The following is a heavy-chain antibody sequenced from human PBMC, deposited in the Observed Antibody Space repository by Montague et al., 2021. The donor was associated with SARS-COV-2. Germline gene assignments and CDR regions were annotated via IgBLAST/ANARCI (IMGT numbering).Heavy chain of an antibody. J-gene: IGHJ4*02. V-gene: IGHV4-4*07. D-gene: IGHD2-15*01. CDR3: ARGVEAAAPVVDY. Sequence: SETLSLTCTVSGESISGFYWNWIRQPPGKGLEWIGRIYHTGGTNSNPSLKSRVTMSVDTSKNQISLRLNSVTAADTAVYYCARGVEAAAPVVDYWGRGTLVTVSS. CDR2: IYHTGGT. CDR1: GESISGFY.